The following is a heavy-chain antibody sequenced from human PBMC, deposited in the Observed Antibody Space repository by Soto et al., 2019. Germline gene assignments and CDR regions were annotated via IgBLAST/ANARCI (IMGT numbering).Heavy chain of an antibody. CDR3: AKDFQLGIAAAGTFDAFDI. J-gene: IGHJ3*02. Sequence: PGGSLRLSCAASGFTFSSYGMHWVRQAPGKGLEWVAVISYDGSNKYYADSVKGRFTISRDNPKNTLYLQMNSLRAEDTAVYYCAKDFQLGIAAAGTFDAFDIWGQGTMVTVS. CDR2: ISYDGSNK. CDR1: GFTFSSYG. D-gene: IGHD6-13*01. V-gene: IGHV3-30*18.